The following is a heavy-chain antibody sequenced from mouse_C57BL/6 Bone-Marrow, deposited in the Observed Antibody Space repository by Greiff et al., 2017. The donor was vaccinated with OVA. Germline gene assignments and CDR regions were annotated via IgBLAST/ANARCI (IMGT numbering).Heavy chain of an antibody. J-gene: IGHJ4*01. Sequence: EVKLMESGGGLVQPGGSMKLSCAASGFTFSDAWMDWVRQSPEKGLEWVAEIRDKANNHATSYAESVKGRFTISRDDSKSSVYLQMNSLRAEDTGIYYCTFITTVVASYYYAMDYWGQGTSLTVSS. D-gene: IGHD1-1*01. CDR1: GFTFSDAW. CDR2: IRDKANNHAT. V-gene: IGHV6-6*01. CDR3: TFITTVVASYYYAMDY.